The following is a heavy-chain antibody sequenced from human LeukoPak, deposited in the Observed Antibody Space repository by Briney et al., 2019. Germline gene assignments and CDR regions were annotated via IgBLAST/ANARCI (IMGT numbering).Heavy chain of an antibody. CDR3: ARGITPYDILTGYYSDTRGGMDV. V-gene: IGHV1-46*01. CDR2: INPSGGST. D-gene: IGHD3-9*01. CDR1: GYTFTSYY. J-gene: IGHJ6*02. Sequence: ASVKVSCKASGYTFTSYYMHWVRQAPGQGLEWMGIINPSGGSTSYAQKFQGRVTMTRDTSTSTVYMELSSLRSEDTAVYYCARGITPYDILTGYYSDTRGGMDVWGRGTTVTVSS.